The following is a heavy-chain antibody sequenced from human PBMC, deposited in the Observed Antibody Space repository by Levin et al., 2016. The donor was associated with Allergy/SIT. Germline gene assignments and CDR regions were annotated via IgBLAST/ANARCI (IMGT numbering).Heavy chain of an antibody. V-gene: IGHV4-39*01. Sequence: PGKGLEWIGSIYYSGSTYYNPSLKSRVTISVDTSKNQFSLKLSSVTAADTAVYYCARGAAGFWSGRYNNWFDPWGQGTTVTVSS. CDR2: IYYSGST. D-gene: IGHD3-3*01. CDR3: ARGAAGFWSGRYNNWFDP. J-gene: IGHJ5*01.